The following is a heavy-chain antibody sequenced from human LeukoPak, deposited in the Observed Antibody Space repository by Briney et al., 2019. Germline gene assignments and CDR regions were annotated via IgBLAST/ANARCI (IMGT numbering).Heavy chain of an antibody. Sequence: GGSLRLSCAASGFTFSSYSMNWVRQAPGKGLEWVSYISSSSSTIYYADSVKGRFTISRDNAKNSLYLQMNSLRADDTAVYYCARDHGYWVRGVGPFDYWGQETLVTVSS. J-gene: IGHJ4*02. D-gene: IGHD3-10*01. V-gene: IGHV3-48*01. CDR3: ARDHGYWVRGVGPFDY. CDR1: GFTFSSYS. CDR2: ISSSSSTI.